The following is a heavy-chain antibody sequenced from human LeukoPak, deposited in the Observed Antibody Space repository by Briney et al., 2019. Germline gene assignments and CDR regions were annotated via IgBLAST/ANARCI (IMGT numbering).Heavy chain of an antibody. D-gene: IGHD1-14*01. J-gene: IGHJ4*02. CDR2: LSDNTDSRTFI. CDR3: ARDVDNGRQRYGFDN. V-gene: IGHV3-21*01. Sequence: GGSLRPSCAASGFTFSGSAMHWVRQAPGKGLEWIAYLSDNTDSRTFIYYANSVKGRFTISRDNARNSLYLQMNNLRAEDTALYYCARDVDNGRQRYGFDNWGQGTLVTVSS. CDR1: GFTFSGSA.